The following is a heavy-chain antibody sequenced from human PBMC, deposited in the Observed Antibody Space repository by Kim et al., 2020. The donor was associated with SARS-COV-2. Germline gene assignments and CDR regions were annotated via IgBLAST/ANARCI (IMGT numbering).Heavy chain of an antibody. Sequence: SETLSLTCAVYGGSFSSYYWNWIRQSPEKGLEWIGEINHSGSTHYNASLESRVTISVDTSKNQFSLKLTSVTAADTAVYYCAARLYDTYYYVTPFDYWGQGNRVTVSS. CDR2: INHSGST. CDR1: GGSFSSYY. J-gene: IGHJ4*02. CDR3: AARLYDTYYYVTPFDY. V-gene: IGHV4-34*01. D-gene: IGHD3-22*01.